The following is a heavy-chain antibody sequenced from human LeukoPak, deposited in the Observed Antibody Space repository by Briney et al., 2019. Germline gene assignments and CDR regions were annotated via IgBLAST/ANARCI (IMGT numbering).Heavy chain of an antibody. CDR1: GFTISNNY. D-gene: IGHD6-6*01. V-gene: IGHV3-66*01. J-gene: IGHJ6*03. CDR3: AAPGSSDYYYYMDV. Sequence: GGPLRLSCAASGFTISNNYIRWLRQAPGKGLEWGSLIYSGGFTQFAGSVRGRFTMSRDSSKTTLYLQMTSLRAEDTAVYYCAAPGSSDYYYYMDVWGKGTTVTISS. CDR2: IYSGGFT.